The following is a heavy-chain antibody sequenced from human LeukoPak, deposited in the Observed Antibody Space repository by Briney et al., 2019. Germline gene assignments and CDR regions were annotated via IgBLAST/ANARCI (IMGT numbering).Heavy chain of an antibody. J-gene: IGHJ5*02. CDR1: GGSISSSSYY. V-gene: IGHV4-39*01. CDR3: ARHAHPMVPYKGWFDP. CDR2: IYYSGST. D-gene: IGHD3-10*01. Sequence: SETLSLTCTVSGGSISSSSYYWGWIRQPPGKGLEWIGGIYYSGSTYYNPSLKSRVTISVDTSKNQFSLKLSSVTAADTAVYYCARHAHPMVPYKGWFDPRGQGTLVTVSS.